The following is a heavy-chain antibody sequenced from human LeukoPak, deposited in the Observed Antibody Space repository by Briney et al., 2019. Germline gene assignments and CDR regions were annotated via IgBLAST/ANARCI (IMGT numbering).Heavy chain of an antibody. V-gene: IGHV3-21*01. CDR1: GFTFSSYS. CDR3: ARDGLWMEDRFDY. J-gene: IGHJ4*02. Sequence: PGGSLRLSCAASGFTFSSYSMNWVHQAPGKGLEWVSSISSSSSYIYYADSVKGRFTISRDNAKNSLYLQMNSLRAEDTAVYYCARDGLWMEDRFDYWGQGTLVTVSS. CDR2: ISSSSSYI. D-gene: IGHD2-21*01.